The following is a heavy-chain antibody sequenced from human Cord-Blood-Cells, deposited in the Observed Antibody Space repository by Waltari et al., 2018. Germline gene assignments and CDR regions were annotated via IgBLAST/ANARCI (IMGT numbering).Heavy chain of an antibody. V-gene: IGHV4-39*01. CDR2: IYYSGST. CDR1: GGSISSSSYH. Sequence: QLQLQESGPGLVKPSETLSLTCTVSGGSISSSSYHWGWIRQPPGKGLEWIGSIYYSGSTYYNPSLKSRVTISVDTSKNQFSLKLSSVTAADTAVYYCARLHTNDFWSGYYFDYWGQGTLVTVSS. CDR3: ARLHTNDFWSGYYFDY. J-gene: IGHJ4*02. D-gene: IGHD3-3*01.